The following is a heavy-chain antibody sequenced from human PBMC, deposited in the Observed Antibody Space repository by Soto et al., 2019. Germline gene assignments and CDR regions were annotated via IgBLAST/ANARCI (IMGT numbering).Heavy chain of an antibody. CDR2: IWYDGSNK. J-gene: IGHJ4*02. CDR1: GFTFRSYG. CDR3: ARGRRMCSRDVDDY. Sequence: PGGSLRLSCAASGFTFRSYGMHWVRQAPGKGLERVAVIWYDGSNKYYADSVKGRFTISRDNSKNTLYLQMNSLRAEDTAVYYCARGRRMCSRDVDDYWGRGSWVTVAS. D-gene: IGHD1-1*01. V-gene: IGHV3-33*01.